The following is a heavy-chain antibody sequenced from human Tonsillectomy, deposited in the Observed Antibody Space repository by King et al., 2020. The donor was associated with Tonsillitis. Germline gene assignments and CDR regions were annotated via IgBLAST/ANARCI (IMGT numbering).Heavy chain of an antibody. CDR2: ISYDGSNK. D-gene: IGHD3-22*01. CDR1: GFTFNSYG. V-gene: IGHV3-30*18. CDR3: AKDEDISGYYPGIDY. Sequence: QVQLVESGGGVVQPGRSLRLSCAASGFTFNSYGMHWVRQAPGKGLEWVAVISYDGSNKYYADSVKGRFTISRDNSKNTLYLQMDSLRPEDTAVYYCAKDEDISGYYPGIDYWGQGTLVTVSS. J-gene: IGHJ4*02.